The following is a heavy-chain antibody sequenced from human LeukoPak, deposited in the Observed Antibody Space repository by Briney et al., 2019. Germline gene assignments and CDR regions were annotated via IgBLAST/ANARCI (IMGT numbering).Heavy chain of an antibody. D-gene: IGHD6-13*01. V-gene: IGHV4-39*01. Sequence: SETLSLTCTVSGGSISSSSYYWGWIRQPPGKGLEWIGSIYYSGRTYYNPSLKSRVTISVDTSKNQFSLKLSSVTAADTAVHYCARLGIAAAGTNYYYMDVWGKGTTVTVSS. J-gene: IGHJ6*03. CDR3: ARLGIAAAGTNYYYMDV. CDR1: GGSISSSSYY. CDR2: IYYSGRT.